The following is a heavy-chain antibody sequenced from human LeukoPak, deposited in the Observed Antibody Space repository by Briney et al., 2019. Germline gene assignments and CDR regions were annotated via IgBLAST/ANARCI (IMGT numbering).Heavy chain of an antibody. V-gene: IGHV1-2*06. D-gene: IGHD6-19*01. J-gene: IGHJ3*02. CDR3: AGGSGWYKDAFDI. CDR2: INPNSGGT. Sequence: ASVKVSCKASGYTFTGYYMHWVRQAPGQGLEWMGRINPNSGGTNYAQKFQGRVTITRDTSISTAYMELSRLRSDDTAVYYWAGGSGWYKDAFDIWGQGTMVTVSS. CDR1: GYTFTGYY.